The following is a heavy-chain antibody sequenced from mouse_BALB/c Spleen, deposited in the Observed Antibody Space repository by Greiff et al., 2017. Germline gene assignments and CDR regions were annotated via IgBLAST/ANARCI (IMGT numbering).Heavy chain of an antibody. D-gene: IGHD2-4*01. CDR2: IYPGSGST. CDR3: TRGGGLRRRDYFDY. J-gene: IGHJ4*01. V-gene: IGHV1S22*01. Sequence: LQQPGSELVRPGASVKLSCKASGYTFTSYWMHWVKQRPGQGLEWIGNIYPGSGSTNYDEKFKSKATLTVDTSSSTAYMQLSSLTSEDSAVYYCTRGGGLRRRDYFDYWGQGTSVTVSS. CDR1: GYTFTSYW.